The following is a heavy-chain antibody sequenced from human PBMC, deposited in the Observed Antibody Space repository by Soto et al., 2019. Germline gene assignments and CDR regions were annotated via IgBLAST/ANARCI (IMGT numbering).Heavy chain of an antibody. CDR2: IWSGGAI. D-gene: IGHD3-10*01. V-gene: IGHV3-66*01. CDR1: AFTVSNNY. J-gene: IGHJ4*02. CDR3: AGGPNRGY. Sequence: AQLVESGGDLVQPGGSLRLSCSVSAFTVSNNYMSWVRQAPGKGLEWVALIWSGGAIEYVESVRGRYTISRDNSKNSLYLHMSSRRVEDTAVYYCAGGPNRGYWGQGTLVTVSP.